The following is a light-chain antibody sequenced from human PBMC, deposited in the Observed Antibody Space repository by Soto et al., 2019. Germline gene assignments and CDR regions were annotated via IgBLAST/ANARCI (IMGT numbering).Light chain of an antibody. V-gene: IGKV3D-15*01. CDR3: QQSDT. Sequence: EIVMTQSPATLSVSPGERATLSCRASQSVYNNLAWYQQKPGQAPRLLIYGTSSRATGIPDRFSGSGSGTGFTLTISRLEPEDFAVYYCQQSDTFGQGTRLEI. CDR2: GTS. CDR1: QSVYNN. J-gene: IGKJ5*01.